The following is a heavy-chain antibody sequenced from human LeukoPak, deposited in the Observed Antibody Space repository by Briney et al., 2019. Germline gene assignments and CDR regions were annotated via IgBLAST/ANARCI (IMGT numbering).Heavy chain of an antibody. CDR1: GFTFRSYG. CDR3: VRNLRYCSDGSCSP. CDR2: ISAGGDTT. D-gene: IGHD2-15*01. J-gene: IGHJ4*02. V-gene: IGHV3-23*01. Sequence: PGGTLRLSCAASGFTFRSYGVSWVRQAPGKGLEWVSIISAGGDTTYYADSVRGRFTISRDNSQNTVSLQMDSLRVGDTAVYFCVRNLRYCSDGSCSPWGQGTLVTVSS.